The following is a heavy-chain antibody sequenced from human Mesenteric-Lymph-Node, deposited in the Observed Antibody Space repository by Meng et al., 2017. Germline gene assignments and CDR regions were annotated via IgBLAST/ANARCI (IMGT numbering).Heavy chain of an antibody. CDR2: INPGSGGT. D-gene: IGHD3-16*01. CDR1: GYTFTGHY. V-gene: IGHV1-2*06. Sequence: QGQLVQAGAEVKKPGASVKVSCKASGYTFTGHYMHWVRQAPGQGLEWMGRINPGSGGTNYAQKFQGRVTMTRDTSINTAYMELSSLTSDDTAIYYCTKGGTSLYWFDPWGQGTLVTVSS. J-gene: IGHJ5*02. CDR3: TKGGTSLYWFDP.